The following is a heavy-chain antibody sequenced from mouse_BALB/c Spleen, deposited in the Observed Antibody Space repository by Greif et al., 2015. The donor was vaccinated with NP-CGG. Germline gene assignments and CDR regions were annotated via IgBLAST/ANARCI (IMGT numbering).Heavy chain of an antibody. CDR1: GFTFNTYA. V-gene: IGHV10-1*02. J-gene: IGHJ2*01. Sequence: DVMLVESGGGLVQPKGSLKLSCAASGFTFNTYAMNWVRQAPGKGLEWAARIRSKSNNYATYYADSVKDRFTISRDDSQSMLYLQMNNLKTEDTAMYYCVRHGDFDYWGQGTTLTVSS. CDR2: IRSKSNNYAT. CDR3: VRHGDFDY.